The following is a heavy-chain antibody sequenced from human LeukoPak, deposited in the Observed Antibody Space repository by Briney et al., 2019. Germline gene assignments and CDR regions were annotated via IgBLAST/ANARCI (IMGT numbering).Heavy chain of an antibody. Sequence: ASVKVSCKVSGYTLTELSMHWVRQAPGKGLEWMGGFDPEDGETNYAQKLQGRVTMTTDTSTSTAYMELRSLRSDDTAVYYCARDHYYDFWSGYYLPLYYFDYWGQGTLVTVSS. CDR2: FDPEDGET. CDR3: ARDHYYDFWSGYYLPLYYFDY. V-gene: IGHV1-24*01. D-gene: IGHD3-3*01. J-gene: IGHJ4*02. CDR1: GYTLTELS.